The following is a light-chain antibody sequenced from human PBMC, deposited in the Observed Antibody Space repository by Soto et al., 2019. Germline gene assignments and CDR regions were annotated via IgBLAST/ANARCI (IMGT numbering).Light chain of an antibody. CDR2: EVN. CDR1: SSDVGDY. Sequence: QSALTQPASVSGSPGQSITISCTGSSSDVGDYVSWYQQHPGKAPKVMIFEVNNRPSGVSKRFSGSKSGNTASLTISGLQAEDEALYYYGSYRSRSNIWVFGGGTKLTVL. V-gene: IGLV2-14*01. CDR3: GSYRSRSNIWV. J-gene: IGLJ3*02.